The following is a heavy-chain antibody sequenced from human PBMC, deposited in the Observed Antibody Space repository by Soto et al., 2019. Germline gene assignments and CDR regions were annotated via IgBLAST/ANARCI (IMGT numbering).Heavy chain of an antibody. D-gene: IGHD1-1*01. CDR2: IIAIFGTA. CDR3: ARADRTAGTTWGYYGMDV. J-gene: IGHJ6*02. V-gene: IGHV1-69*01. Sequence: QVQLVQSGAEVKKPGSSVKVSCKASGGTFSSYVISWVRQAPGQGLEWVGGIIAIFGTANYAQKFQGRVTITADESTIPAYMELSSLRSEDTAVYYCARADRTAGTTWGYYGMDVWGQGTTVTVSS. CDR1: GGTFSSYV.